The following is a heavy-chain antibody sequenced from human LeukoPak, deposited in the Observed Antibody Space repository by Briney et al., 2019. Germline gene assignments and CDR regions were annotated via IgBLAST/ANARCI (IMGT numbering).Heavy chain of an antibody. V-gene: IGHV4-34*01. CDR2: INHSGST. J-gene: IGHJ5*02. CDR3: ARRRAVAGTISWFDP. D-gene: IGHD6-19*01. CDR1: GGSFSGYY. Sequence: SETLSLTCAVYGGSFSGYYWSWIRQPPGKGLEWIGEINHSGSTNYNPSLKSRVTISVDTSKNQFSLKLSSVTAADTAVYYCARRRAVAGTISWFDPWGQGTLVTVSS.